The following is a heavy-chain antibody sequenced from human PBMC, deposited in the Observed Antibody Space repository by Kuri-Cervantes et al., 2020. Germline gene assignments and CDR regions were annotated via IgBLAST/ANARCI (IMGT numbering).Heavy chain of an antibody. Sequence: GGSLRLSCSASGSTFISYAMHWVRQAPGKGLEWVAVISYDGSNKYYADSVKGRLTISRDNSKHTLYLQMNSQRAEDTAVYYCARDSGTNSGSYGDCAFVIWGQGTMVTVSS. CDR2: ISYDGSNK. V-gene: IGHV3-30-3*01. CDR1: GSTFISYA. J-gene: IGHJ3*02. CDR3: ARDSGTNSGSYGDCAFVI. D-gene: IGHD1-26*01.